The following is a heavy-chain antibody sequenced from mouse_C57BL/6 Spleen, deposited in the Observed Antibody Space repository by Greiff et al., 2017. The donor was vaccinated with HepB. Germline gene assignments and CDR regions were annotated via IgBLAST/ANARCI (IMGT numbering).Heavy chain of an antibody. CDR3: ARRDSSADY. CDR1: GYTFTSYW. J-gene: IGHJ2*01. V-gene: IGHV1-50*01. CDR2: IDPSDSYT. Sequence: QVQLQQPGAELVKPGASVKLSCKASGYTFTSYWMQWVKQRPGQGLEWIGEIDPSDSYTNYNQKFKGKATLTVDTSSSTAYMQLSSLTSEDSAVYYCARRDSSADYWGRGTTLTVSS. D-gene: IGHD3-2*02.